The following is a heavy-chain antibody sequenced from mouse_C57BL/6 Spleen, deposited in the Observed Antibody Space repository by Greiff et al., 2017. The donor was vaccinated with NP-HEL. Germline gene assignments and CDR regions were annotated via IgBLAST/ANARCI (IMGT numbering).Heavy chain of an antibody. CDR2: INYDGSST. J-gene: IGHJ2*01. Sequence: EVNVVESEGGLVQPGSSMKLSCTASGFTFSDYYMAWVRQVPEKGLEWVANINYDGSSTYYLDSLKSRFIISRDNAKNILYLQMSSLKSEDTATYYCAREGAYYYGSSYNYFDYWGQGTTLTVSS. CDR1: GFTFSDYY. V-gene: IGHV5-16*01. D-gene: IGHD1-1*01. CDR3: AREGAYYYGSSYNYFDY.